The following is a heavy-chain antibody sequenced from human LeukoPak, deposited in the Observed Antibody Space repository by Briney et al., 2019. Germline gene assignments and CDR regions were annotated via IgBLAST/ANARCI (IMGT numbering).Heavy chain of an antibody. CDR3: AKVETAAAATLRGFDY. D-gene: IGHD6-13*01. Sequence: GSLRLSCAASGFTFSSYAMSWVRQAPGKGLAWVSSIGGSGGSTYYADSVKGRFTISRDNSKNTLYLQMNSLRAEDTAVYYCAKVETAAAATLRGFDYWGQGTLVTVSS. V-gene: IGHV3-23*01. CDR1: GFTFSSYA. CDR2: IGGSGGST. J-gene: IGHJ4*02.